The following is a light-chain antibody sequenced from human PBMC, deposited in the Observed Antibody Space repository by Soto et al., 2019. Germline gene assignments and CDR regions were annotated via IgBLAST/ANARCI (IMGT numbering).Light chain of an antibody. V-gene: IGKV3-11*01. J-gene: IGKJ5*01. Sequence: EIVLTQSPATLSLSPGERATLSCRASQSVSNYLAWYQQKPGQAPRLLVYDASNRATGIPARFSGSESATDSTLTISCVEAEDYAVYYCQQRSKWPITLGQGTRLEIK. CDR3: QQRSKWPIT. CDR1: QSVSNY. CDR2: DAS.